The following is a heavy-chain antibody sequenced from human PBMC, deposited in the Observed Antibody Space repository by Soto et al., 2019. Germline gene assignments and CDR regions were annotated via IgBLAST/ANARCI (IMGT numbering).Heavy chain of an antibody. Sequence: QAQLVQSGAEVKKPGASVKVSCKASGFSFTSYGFSWVRQAPGQGLELMGWISAYSGNAKYEEKIQDRVTMNTDTAKSTVYTAATSLRSDLPPGYFCTIRVSSTFYAAFDI. J-gene: IGHJ3*02. CDR2: ISAYSGNA. V-gene: IGHV1-18*04. D-gene: IGHD3-16*01. CDR3: TIRVSSTFYAAFDI. CDR1: GFSFTSYG.